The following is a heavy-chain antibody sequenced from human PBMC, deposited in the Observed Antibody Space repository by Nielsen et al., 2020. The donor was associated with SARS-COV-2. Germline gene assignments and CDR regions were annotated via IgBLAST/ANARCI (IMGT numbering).Heavy chain of an antibody. CDR3: ARADYYGSGSYPKAFDI. CDR2: IYHSGST. D-gene: IGHD3-10*01. CDR1: GGSISSGGYS. V-gene: IGHV4-30-2*01. Sequence: LRLSCAVSGGSISSGGYSWSWIRQPPGKGLEWIGYIYHSGSTYYNPSLKSRVTISVDRSKNQFSLKLSSVTAADTAVYYCARADYYGSGSYPKAFDIWGQGTMVTVSS. J-gene: IGHJ3*02.